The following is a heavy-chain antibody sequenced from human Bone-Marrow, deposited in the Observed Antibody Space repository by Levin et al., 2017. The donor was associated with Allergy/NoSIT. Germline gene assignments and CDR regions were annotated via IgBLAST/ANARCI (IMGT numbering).Heavy chain of an antibody. CDR2: ISGSGDST. D-gene: IGHD3-10*01. Sequence: GGSPRLSCAASGFTFSNYAMSWVRQAPGKGLEWVSGISGSGDSTYDGDSVKGRFTISRDNPRNTLYLQMNSLRDEDTVVYYCAKDLDFYISGSLGTWGHGTLVTVSS. V-gene: IGHV3-23*01. CDR1: GFTFSNYA. CDR3: AKDLDFYISGSLGT. J-gene: IGHJ5*01.